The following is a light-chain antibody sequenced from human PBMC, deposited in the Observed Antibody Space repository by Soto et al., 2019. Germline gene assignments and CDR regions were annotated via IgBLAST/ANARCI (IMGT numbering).Light chain of an antibody. Sequence: EIVLTQSPGTLSLCPGERATVSCRASQSVSSTFLAWYQQKPGQAPRLLIYAASSRATGIPARFSGSGSGTDFTLTISGLQSEDFAVYYCQQYNNWPQTFGQGTKVDIK. CDR2: AAS. V-gene: IGKV3-20*01. J-gene: IGKJ1*01. CDR1: QSVSSTF. CDR3: QQYNNWPQT.